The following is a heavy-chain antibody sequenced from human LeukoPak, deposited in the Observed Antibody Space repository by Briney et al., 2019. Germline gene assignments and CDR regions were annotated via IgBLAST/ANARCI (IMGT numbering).Heavy chain of an antibody. Sequence: SETLSLTCTVSGGSISSSSYYWGWIRQPPGKGLEWVGYIYYSGSTNYNPSLESRVTISVDTSKSQFSLNLRSVTAADTVVYYCARRFPYGDFRAFDIWGQGTMVTVSS. CDR3: ARRFPYGDFRAFDI. D-gene: IGHD4-17*01. V-gene: IGHV4-61*05. CDR1: GGSISSSSYY. CDR2: IYYSGST. J-gene: IGHJ3*02.